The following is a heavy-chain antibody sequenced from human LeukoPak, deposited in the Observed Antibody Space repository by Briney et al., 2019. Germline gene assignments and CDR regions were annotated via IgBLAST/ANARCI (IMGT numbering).Heavy chain of an antibody. CDR3: ARDFYYGSGTGRGY. V-gene: IGHV3-74*01. D-gene: IGHD3-10*01. Sequence: PGGSLTLSCAASGFTFSNYWMHWVRQAPGKGLVWVSRINRDGINTSYAHSVKGRFTISRDNAKNTLNLQVNSLRAEDTAVYYCARDFYYGSGTGRGYWGQGTLVTVSS. J-gene: IGHJ4*02. CDR1: GFTFSNYW. CDR2: INRDGINT.